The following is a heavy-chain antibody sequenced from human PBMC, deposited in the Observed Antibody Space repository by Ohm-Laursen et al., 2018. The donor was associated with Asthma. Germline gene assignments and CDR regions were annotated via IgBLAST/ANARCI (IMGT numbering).Heavy chain of an antibody. D-gene: IGHD3-22*01. CDR3: AREATYYDSSGYPFDP. V-gene: IGHV3-30-3*01. CDR2: ISYDGSNK. J-gene: IGHJ5*02. CDR1: GFTFSSYA. Sequence: SLRLSCAASGFTFSSYAMHWVRQAPGKGLEWVAVISYDGSNKYYADSVKGRFTISRDNSKNTLYLQMNSLRAEDTAVYYCAREATYYDSSGYPFDPWGQGTLVTVSS.